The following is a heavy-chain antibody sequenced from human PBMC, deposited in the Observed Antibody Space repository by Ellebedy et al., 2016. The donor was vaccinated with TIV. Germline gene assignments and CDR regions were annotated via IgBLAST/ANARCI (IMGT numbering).Heavy chain of an antibody. V-gene: IGHV3-7*01. CDR2: IKQDGSEK. D-gene: IGHD6-19*01. J-gene: IGHJ4*02. CDR1: GFTFSNYW. Sequence: GGSLRLSCATSGFTFSNYWMTWVRQAPGEGLEWVANIKQDGSEKYYVDSVKGRFSISRDNAKNSLYLQMNSLTDEDTAVYYCARDQWLGRAYYFDYWGQGTLVTVSS. CDR3: ARDQWLGRAYYFDY.